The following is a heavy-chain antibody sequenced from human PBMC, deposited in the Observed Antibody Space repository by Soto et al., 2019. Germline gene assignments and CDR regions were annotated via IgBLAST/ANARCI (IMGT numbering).Heavy chain of an antibody. CDR1: GGSFSGGY. CDR3: ARGASTERYFSPSGGAWFDP. Sequence: LEALSLTCAVYGGSFSGGYWNGVRQSPGKGLEWIGEINHSGITNYNPSLKSRATIFVDTSKKQFTLQLTSVTAADTAVYYCARGASTERYFSPSGGAWFDPWGQGTLVTVS. J-gene: IGHJ5*02. CDR2: INHSGIT. D-gene: IGHD3-9*01. V-gene: IGHV4-34*01.